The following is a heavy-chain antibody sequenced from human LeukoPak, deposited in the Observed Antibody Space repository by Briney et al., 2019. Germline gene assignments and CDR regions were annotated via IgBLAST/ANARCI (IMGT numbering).Heavy chain of an antibody. Sequence: KSSETLSLTCAVPGGSISSGGYSWSWIRQPPGKGLEWIGYIYHSGSTYYNPSLKSRVTISVDRSKNQFSLKLSSVTAADTAVYYCARASGVVPAGFFDYWGQGTLVTVSS. CDR1: GGSISSGGYS. J-gene: IGHJ4*02. V-gene: IGHV4-30-2*01. CDR2: IYHSGST. D-gene: IGHD2-2*01. CDR3: ARASGVVPAGFFDY.